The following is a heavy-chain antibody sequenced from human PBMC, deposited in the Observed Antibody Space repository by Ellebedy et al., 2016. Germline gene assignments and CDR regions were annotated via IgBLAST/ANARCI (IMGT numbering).Heavy chain of an antibody. CDR2: IYSGGHT. V-gene: IGHV4-4*07. Sequence: SETLSLTXTVSGGSITNYYWTWIRQPAGGGLEWIGRIYSGGHTYYNPSLKSRVTIAGDTSENQFSLKLSSVTAADTAVYYCARVGYSGGQYGMDVWGQGTTVIVSS. CDR3: ARVGYSGGQYGMDV. J-gene: IGHJ6*02. CDR1: GGSITNYY. D-gene: IGHD2-15*01.